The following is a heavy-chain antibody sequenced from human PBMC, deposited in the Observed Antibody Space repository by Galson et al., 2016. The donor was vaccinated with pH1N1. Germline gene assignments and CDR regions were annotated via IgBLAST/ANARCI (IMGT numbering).Heavy chain of an antibody. CDR1: GFTFTRYG. D-gene: IGHD1-26*01. CDR3: ARDKGTSQWELRGIFDS. Sequence: SLRLSCAASGFTFTRYGMHWVRQAPGKGLEWVALLSFDETNRHYADSVKGRFTISRDNSKNTLYLQMDSLRAEDTAVYYCARDKGTSQWELRGIFDSWGQGSLVTVSS. J-gene: IGHJ4*02. CDR2: LSFDETNR. V-gene: IGHV3-30*05.